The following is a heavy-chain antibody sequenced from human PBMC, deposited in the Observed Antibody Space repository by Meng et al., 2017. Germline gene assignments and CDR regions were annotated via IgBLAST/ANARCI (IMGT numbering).Heavy chain of an antibody. CDR3: ARDLRRITIFGVVTPYYYYGMDV. Sequence: GGSLRLSCAASGFTFSSYAMHWVRQAPGKGLEWVAVISYDGSNKYYADSVKGRFTISRDNAKNTLYLQMNSLRAEDTAVYYCARDLRRITIFGVVTPYYYYGMDVWGQGTTVTVSS. V-gene: IGHV3-30*04. D-gene: IGHD3-3*01. J-gene: IGHJ6*02. CDR2: ISYDGSNK. CDR1: GFTFSSYA.